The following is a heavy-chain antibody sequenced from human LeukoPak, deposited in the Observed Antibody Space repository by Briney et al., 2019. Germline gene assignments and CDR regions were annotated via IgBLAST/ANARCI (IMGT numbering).Heavy chain of an antibody. J-gene: IGHJ5*02. CDR3: AKAIDRRWELTPWFDP. CDR2: ISGSGGST. D-gene: IGHD1-26*01. V-gene: IGHV3-23*01. CDR1: GFTFAGYA. Sequence: QPGGSLRLSCAASGFTFAGYAMSWVRQAPGKGLEWVSAISGSGGSTYYADSVKGRFTISRDSSKNTLDLQMNSLRPEDTAVYYCAKAIDRRWELTPWFDPWGQGTLVTVSS.